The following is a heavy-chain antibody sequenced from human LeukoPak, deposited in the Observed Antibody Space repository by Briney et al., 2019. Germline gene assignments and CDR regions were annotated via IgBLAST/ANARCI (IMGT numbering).Heavy chain of an antibody. CDR3: ARFYCSSTSCYFDY. J-gene: IGHJ4*02. Sequence: SETLSLTCTVSGGSISSSSYYWGWIRQPPGKGLEWIGRIYTSGSTNYNPSLKSRVTMSVDTSKNQFSLKLSSVTAADTAVYYCARFYCSSTSCYFDYWGQGTLVTVSS. D-gene: IGHD2-2*01. CDR1: GGSISSSSYY. V-gene: IGHV4-39*07. CDR2: IYTSGST.